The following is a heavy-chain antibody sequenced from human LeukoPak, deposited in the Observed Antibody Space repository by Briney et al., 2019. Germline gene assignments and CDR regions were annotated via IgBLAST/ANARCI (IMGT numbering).Heavy chain of an antibody. CDR2: IYSGGTT. Sequence: GGSLRLSCAVSGFSVSGNYMSWVRQAPGKGLECVSVIYSGGTTFYADSVKGRFSISRHTSKNTLYLQMDSLRTEDTAVYYCAREGGRGYSYGLSRYYYGLDVWGRGTTVTVSS. CDR3: AREGGRGYSYGLSRYYYGLDV. J-gene: IGHJ6*02. D-gene: IGHD5-18*01. CDR1: GFSVSGNY. V-gene: IGHV3-53*04.